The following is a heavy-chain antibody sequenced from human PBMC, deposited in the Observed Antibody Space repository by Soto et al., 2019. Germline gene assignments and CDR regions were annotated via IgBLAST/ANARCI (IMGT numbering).Heavy chain of an antibody. J-gene: IGHJ4*02. CDR1: GGTFSSYA. Sequence: ASVKVSCKASGGTFSSYAISWVRQAPGQGLEWMGGIIPIFGTANYAQKFQGRVTITADKSTSTAYMELSSLRSEDTAVYYCARVPPSSGWSYYFDYWGQGTLVTVSS. V-gene: IGHV1-69*06. CDR3: ARVPPSSGWSYYFDY. CDR2: IIPIFGTA. D-gene: IGHD6-19*01.